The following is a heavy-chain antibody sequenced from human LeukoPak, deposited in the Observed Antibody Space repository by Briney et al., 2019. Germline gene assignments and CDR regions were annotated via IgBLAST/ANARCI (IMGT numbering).Heavy chain of an antibody. Sequence: SETLSLTCAVYGGSFSGYYWSWIRQPPGKGLEWIGEINHSGSTNYNPSLKSRVTISVDTSKNQFSLKLSSVTAADTAVYYCASYSSGQTEDYWGQGALVTVSS. V-gene: IGHV4-34*01. CDR2: INHSGST. J-gene: IGHJ4*02. CDR3: ASYSSGQTEDY. D-gene: IGHD6-19*01. CDR1: GGSFSGYY.